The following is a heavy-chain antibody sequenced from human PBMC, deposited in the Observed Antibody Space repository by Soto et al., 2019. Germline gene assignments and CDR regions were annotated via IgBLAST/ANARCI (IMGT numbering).Heavy chain of an antibody. D-gene: IGHD3-10*01. J-gene: IGHJ6*02. CDR3: ARHGFGSLHGLVDV. V-gene: IGHV4-59*08. Sequence: QVQLQESGPGLVKPSETLSLTCTVSGGSITNYYCSWFRQPPGKGLEWIGYIQYNGYSAYNLSLRGRVPMSRDPSKTQFSLMLESVTATDTAVYYCARHGFGSLHGLVDVWGQGTTVIVSS. CDR2: IQYNGYS. CDR1: GGSITNYY.